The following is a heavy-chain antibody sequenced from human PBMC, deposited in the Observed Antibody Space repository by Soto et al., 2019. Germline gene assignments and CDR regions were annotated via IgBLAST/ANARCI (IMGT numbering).Heavy chain of an antibody. CDR3: ARDGMVAATSSNYYYGMDV. CDR1: GFTFSSYA. J-gene: IGHJ6*02. Sequence: GGSLRLSCAASGFTFSSYAMHWVRQAPGKGLEGVAVISYDGSNKYYADSVKGRFTISRDNPKNTLYLQMNSLRAEDTAVYYCARDGMVAATSSNYYYGMDVWGQGTTVTVSS. V-gene: IGHV3-30-3*01. CDR2: ISYDGSNK. D-gene: IGHD2-15*01.